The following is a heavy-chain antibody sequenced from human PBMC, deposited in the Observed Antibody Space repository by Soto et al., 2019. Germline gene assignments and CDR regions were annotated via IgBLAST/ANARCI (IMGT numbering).Heavy chain of an antibody. CDR1: GYNFNTYG. V-gene: IGHV1-18*01. J-gene: IGHJ4*02. D-gene: IGHD3-16*01. CDR2: ISGYNGYT. Sequence: QVQLMQSGAEVRRPGTSMSISCTTSGYNFNTYGIIWVRQAPGQGLEWMGWISGYNGYTKYAQNFEDRVTLSTDPSTSTAFLELRNLRSGDTALYFCARDRDYSHTDADIDYWGQGTLVTVSS. CDR3: ARDRDYSHTDADIDY.